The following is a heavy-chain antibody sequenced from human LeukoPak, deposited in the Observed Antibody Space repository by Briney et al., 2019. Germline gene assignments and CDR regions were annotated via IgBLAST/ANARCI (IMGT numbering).Heavy chain of an antibody. J-gene: IGHJ4*02. CDR2: IIPNTGGT. D-gene: IGHD2-2*01. CDR3: VTEGYCTSDSCYVH. Sequence: VASVKVSCKASGGTFSSYAISWVRQAPGQGLEWMGWIIPNTGGTNYAQKFQDWVTMSSDTSISTAYMELSSLRSDDTAVYYCVTEGYCTSDSCYVHWGQGTLVTVSS. CDR1: GGTFSSYA. V-gene: IGHV1-2*04.